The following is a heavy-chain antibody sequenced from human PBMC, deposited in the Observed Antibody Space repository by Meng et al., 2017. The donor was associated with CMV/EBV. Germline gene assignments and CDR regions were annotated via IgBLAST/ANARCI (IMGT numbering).Heavy chain of an antibody. CDR1: GGSFSGYY. J-gene: IGHJ5*02. D-gene: IGHD3-3*01. CDR2: INHSGST. Sequence: SETLSLTCAVYGGSFSGYYWSWIRQPPGKGLEWIGEINHSGSTNYNPSLKSRVTRSVDTSKNQFSLKLSSVSAADTAVYYCARGLYDYWSGYSGWFDPWGQGTLVTVSS. CDR3: ARGLYDYWSGYSGWFDP. V-gene: IGHV4-34*01.